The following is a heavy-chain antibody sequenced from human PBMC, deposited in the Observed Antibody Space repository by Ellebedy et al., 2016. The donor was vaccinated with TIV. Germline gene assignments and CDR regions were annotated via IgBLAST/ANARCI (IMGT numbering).Heavy chain of an antibody. CDR3: ARETAVSRTGTDY. CDR2: ISYDGNNK. CDR1: GFTFSSYT. V-gene: IGHV3-30-3*01. Sequence: GGSLRLXCAASGFTFSSYTLHWVRQSPGKGLEWVAVISYDGNNKYYADSVKGRFTISRDNSKNTLSLQMNSLRAEDTAVYYCARETAVSRTGTDYWGQGTLVTVSS. J-gene: IGHJ4*02. D-gene: IGHD3-10*01.